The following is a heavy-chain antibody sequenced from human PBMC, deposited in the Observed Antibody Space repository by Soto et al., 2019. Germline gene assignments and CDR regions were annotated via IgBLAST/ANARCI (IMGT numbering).Heavy chain of an antibody. D-gene: IGHD3-10*01. J-gene: IGHJ4*02. CDR1: GGSISSSNW. Sequence: LSLTCAVSGGSISSSNWWSWVRQPPGKGLEWIGEIYHSGSTNYNPSLKSRVTISVDKSKNQFSLKVSSVTAADTAVYYCARVEITMVRGVIITRYFDYWGQGTLVTVSS. V-gene: IGHV4-4*02. CDR3: ARVEITMVRGVIITRYFDY. CDR2: IYHSGST.